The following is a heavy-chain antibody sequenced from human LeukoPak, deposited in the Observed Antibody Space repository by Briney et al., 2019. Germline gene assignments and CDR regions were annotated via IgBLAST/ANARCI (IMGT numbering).Heavy chain of an antibody. CDR1: GFTFSHYG. Sequence: GGSLRLSCAASGFTFSHYGMSWVRQAPGKGLEWVSAISGSGGSTYYADSVKGRFTISRDNSKNTLYLQMNSLRAEDTAVYYCAKLMSSGWYQLDYWGQGTLVTVSS. D-gene: IGHD6-19*01. CDR2: ISGSGGST. J-gene: IGHJ4*02. CDR3: AKLMSSGWYQLDY. V-gene: IGHV3-23*01.